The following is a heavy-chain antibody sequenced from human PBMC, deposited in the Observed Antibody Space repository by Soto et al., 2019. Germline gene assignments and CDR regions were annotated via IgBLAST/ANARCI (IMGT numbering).Heavy chain of an antibody. Sequence: GGSLRLSCAASGFTFSSYGMHWVRQAPGKGLEWVAVISYDGSNKYYADSVKGRFTISRDNSKNTLYLQMNSLRAEDTAVYYCAKSPYDSSGYQTRVPDLWGRGTLVTVSS. D-gene: IGHD3-22*01. CDR2: ISYDGSNK. J-gene: IGHJ2*01. CDR3: AKSPYDSSGYQTRVPDL. V-gene: IGHV3-30*18. CDR1: GFTFSSYG.